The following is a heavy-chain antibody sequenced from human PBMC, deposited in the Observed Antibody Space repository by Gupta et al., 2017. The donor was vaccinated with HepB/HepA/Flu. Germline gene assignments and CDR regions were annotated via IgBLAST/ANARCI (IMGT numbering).Heavy chain of an antibody. D-gene: IGHD6-13*01. Sequence: IRGKGLEWMGIIYPGDSDTRYSPSFQGQVTISADKSISTACLQWSSLKASDTAMYYCARISIAAAGKADYWGQGTLVTVSS. CDR3: ARISIAAAGKADY. CDR2: IYPGDSDT. J-gene: IGHJ4*02. V-gene: IGHV5-51*01.